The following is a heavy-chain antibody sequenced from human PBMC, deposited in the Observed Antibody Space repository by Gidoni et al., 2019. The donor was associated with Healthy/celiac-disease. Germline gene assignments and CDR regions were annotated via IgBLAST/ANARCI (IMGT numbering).Heavy chain of an antibody. D-gene: IGHD6-13*01. Sequence: QVQLQESGPGLVKPSETLSLTCTVSGGSISSYYWSWIRQPPGKGLEWIGYIYYSGSTNYNPSLKSRVTISVDTSKNQFSLKLSSVTAADTAVYYCARGDSSSWSNWFDPWGQGTLVTVSS. CDR1: GGSISSYY. J-gene: IGHJ5*02. V-gene: IGHV4-59*08. CDR2: IYYSGST. CDR3: ARGDSSSWSNWFDP.